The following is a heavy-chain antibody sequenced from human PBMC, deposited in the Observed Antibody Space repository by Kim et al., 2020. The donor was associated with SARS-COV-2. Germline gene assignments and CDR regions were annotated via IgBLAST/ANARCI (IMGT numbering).Heavy chain of an antibody. CDR2: IMGDRSSA. J-gene: IGHJ4*02. V-gene: IGHV3-74*01. CDR1: GFTFSNSW. CDR3: VRVDGDS. D-gene: IGHD3-9*01. Sequence: GGSLRLSCAASGFTFSNSWMHWVRQAPGKGLVWVSRIMGDRSSAIYADSVKGRFTISRDNAKNTLYLQMSSLRVEDTAVYYCVRVDGDSWGQGTLVIVS.